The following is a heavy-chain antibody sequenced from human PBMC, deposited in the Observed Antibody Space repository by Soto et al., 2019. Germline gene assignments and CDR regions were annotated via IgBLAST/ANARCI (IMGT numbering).Heavy chain of an antibody. Sequence: GGSLRLSCAASGFTFSSYGMHWVRQAPGKGLEWVAVIWYDGSNKYYADSVKGRFTISRDNSKNTLYLQMNSLRAEDTAVYYCARDSVYYDFWSGYYSNYYYYGMDVWGQGTTVTVSS. D-gene: IGHD3-3*01. V-gene: IGHV3-33*01. J-gene: IGHJ6*02. CDR1: GFTFSSYG. CDR3: ARDSVYYDFWSGYYSNYYYYGMDV. CDR2: IWYDGSNK.